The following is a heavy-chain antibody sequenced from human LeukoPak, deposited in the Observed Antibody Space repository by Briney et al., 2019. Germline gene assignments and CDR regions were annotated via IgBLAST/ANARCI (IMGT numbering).Heavy chain of an antibody. CDR2: ISYDGSNK. CDR1: GFTFSSYA. CDR3: ARESYDFWSGYSNWFDP. J-gene: IGHJ5*02. Sequence: GGSLRLSCAASGFTFSSYAMHWVRQAPGKGLEWVAVISYDGSNKYYADSVKGRFTISRDNSKNTLYLQMNSLRAEDTAVYYCARESYDFWSGYSNWFDPWGQGTLVTVSS. D-gene: IGHD3-3*01. V-gene: IGHV3-30*04.